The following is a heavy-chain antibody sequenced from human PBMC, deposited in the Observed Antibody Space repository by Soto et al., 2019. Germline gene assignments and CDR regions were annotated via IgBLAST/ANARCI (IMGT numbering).Heavy chain of an antibody. Sequence: SETLSLTCTVSGGSISSYYWSWIRQPPGKGLEWIGYIYYSGSTNYNPSLKSRVTISVDTSKNQFSLKLSSVTAADTAVYYCAREKTGIHHDGDWFDPWGQGTLVTVS. CDR3: AREKTGIHHDGDWFDP. CDR1: GGSISSYY. V-gene: IGHV4-59*01. D-gene: IGHD1-20*01. CDR2: IYYSGST. J-gene: IGHJ5*02.